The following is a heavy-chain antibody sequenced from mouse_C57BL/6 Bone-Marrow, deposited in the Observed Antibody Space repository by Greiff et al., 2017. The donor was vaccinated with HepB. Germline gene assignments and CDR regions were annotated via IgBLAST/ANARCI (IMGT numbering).Heavy chain of an antibody. J-gene: IGHJ2*01. Sequence: EVMLVESGGDLVKPGGSLKLSCAASGFTFSSYGMSWVRQTPDKRLEWVATISSGGSYTYYPDSVKGRFTISRDNAKNTLYLQMSSLKSEDTAMYYCARRSYGSSEDNYFDYWGQGTTLTVSS. CDR2: ISSGGSYT. CDR1: GFTFSSYG. CDR3: ARRSYGSSEDNYFDY. V-gene: IGHV5-6*02. D-gene: IGHD1-1*01.